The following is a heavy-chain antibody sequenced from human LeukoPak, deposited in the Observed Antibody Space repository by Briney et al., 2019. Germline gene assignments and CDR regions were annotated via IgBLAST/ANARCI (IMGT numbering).Heavy chain of an antibody. Sequence: GASVKVSCKASGGTFSSYAISWVRQAPGQGLEWMGGIIPIFGTANYAQKFQGRVTITADESTSTAYMKLSSLRSEDTAVYYCARDVGEYYYDSSGYSPVDYFDYWGQGTLVTVSS. J-gene: IGHJ4*02. D-gene: IGHD3-22*01. CDR2: IIPIFGTA. CDR3: ARDVGEYYYDSSGYSPVDYFDY. V-gene: IGHV1-69*13. CDR1: GGTFSSYA.